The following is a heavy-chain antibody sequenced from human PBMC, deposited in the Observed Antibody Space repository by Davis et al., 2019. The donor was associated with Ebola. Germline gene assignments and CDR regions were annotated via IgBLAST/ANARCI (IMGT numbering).Heavy chain of an antibody. CDR2: IYYSGIT. V-gene: IGHV4-39*01. Sequence: SETLSLTCTVSGGSIISSSSYWGWIRQPPRKGLEWIGSIYYSGITYYNPSLKSRVTISVDTSKNQFSLKLSSVTAADTAVYYCARTNIRREFDYWGQGTLVTVSS. CDR3: ARTNIRREFDY. D-gene: IGHD2-2*02. CDR1: GGSIISSSSY. J-gene: IGHJ4*02.